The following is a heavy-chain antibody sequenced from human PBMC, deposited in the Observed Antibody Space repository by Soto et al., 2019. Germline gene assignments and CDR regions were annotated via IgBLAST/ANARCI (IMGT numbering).Heavy chain of an antibody. CDR2: IYHSGST. V-gene: IGHV4-30-2*01. CDR3: ARGGYYGSGSYYFYYYYGMDV. J-gene: IGHJ6*02. D-gene: IGHD3-10*01. Sequence: SETLSLTCAVFGGSISSGGYSWSWIRQPPGKGLEWIGYIYHSGSTYYNPSLKSRVTISVDRSKNQFSLKLSSVTAADTAVYYCARGGYYGSGSYYFYYYYGMDVWGQGTTVTVSS. CDR1: GGSISSGGYS.